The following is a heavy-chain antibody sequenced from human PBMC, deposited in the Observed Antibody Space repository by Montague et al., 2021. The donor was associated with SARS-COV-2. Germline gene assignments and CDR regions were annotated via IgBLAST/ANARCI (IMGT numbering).Heavy chain of an antibody. V-gene: IGHV6-1*01. CDR2: TYYRSKWYN. D-gene: IGHD3-10*01. Sequence: CAISGDSVSSNSAAWNWIRQSSSRGLEWLGRTYYRSKWYNDYAVXVKSRITINPDTSKNQFSLQLNSVTPEDTAVYYCARGGWGAPGTGRLFDYWGQGTLVTVSS. CDR1: GDSVSSNSAA. CDR3: ARGGWGAPGTGRLFDY. J-gene: IGHJ4*02.